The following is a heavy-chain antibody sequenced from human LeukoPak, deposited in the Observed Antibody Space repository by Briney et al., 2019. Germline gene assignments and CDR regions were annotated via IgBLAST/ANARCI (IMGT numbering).Heavy chain of an antibody. CDR1: GGSICNYL. CDR3: AKERPSLSDYDNSNYAKVFDS. Sequence: SETLSLTCNVSGGSICNYLWSWLRQPPGKGLEWIGHIYTSGRTNYSPSLKSRATMSIDTSNKQFSLQLTSVTAADTAVYYCAKERPSLSDYDNSNYAKVFDSWGQGTLVTVSS. V-gene: IGHV4-4*07. D-gene: IGHD4-17*01. CDR2: IYTSGRT. J-gene: IGHJ4*02.